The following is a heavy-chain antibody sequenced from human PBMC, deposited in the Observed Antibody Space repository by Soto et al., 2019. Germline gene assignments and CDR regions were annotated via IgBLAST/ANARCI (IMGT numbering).Heavy chain of an antibody. V-gene: IGHV1-69*13. Sequence: ASVKVSCKASGGTFSSYAISWVRQAPGQGLEWMGGIIPIFGTANYAQKFQGRVAITADESTSTAYMELSSLRSEDTAVYYCARVPLRLGELSFYYFDYWGQGTLVTVSS. CDR3: ARVPLRLGELSFYYFDY. CDR2: IIPIFGTA. D-gene: IGHD3-16*02. CDR1: GGTFSSYA. J-gene: IGHJ4*02.